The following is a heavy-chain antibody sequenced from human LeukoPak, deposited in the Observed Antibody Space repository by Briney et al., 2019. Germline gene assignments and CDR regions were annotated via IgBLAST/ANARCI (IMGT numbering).Heavy chain of an antibody. CDR2: TYYSGST. Sequence: SETLSLTCTVSGASISSYYWGWIRQPPGKGLEWIGYTYYSGSTNYNPSLKSRVTISVDTSKNQFSLKLSSVTAADTAVYYCATGGRSSGWYGWGQGTLVTVSS. V-gene: IGHV4-59*01. CDR3: ATGGRSSGWYG. CDR1: GASISSYY. J-gene: IGHJ4*02. D-gene: IGHD6-19*01.